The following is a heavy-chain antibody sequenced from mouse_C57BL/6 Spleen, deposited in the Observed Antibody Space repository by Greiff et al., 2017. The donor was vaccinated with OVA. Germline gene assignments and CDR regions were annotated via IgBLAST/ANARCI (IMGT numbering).Heavy chain of an antibody. CDR1: GYAFSSSW. V-gene: IGHV1-82*01. D-gene: IGHD2-3*01. J-gene: IGHJ2*01. Sequence: VQLQQSGPELVKPGASVKISCKASGYAFSSSWMNWVKQRPGKGLEWIGRIYPGDGDTNYNGKFKGKATLTADKSSSTVYMALSRLTSEDSAVYCCARHEDDGYYSYYFDYWGQGTTLTVSS. CDR3: ARHEDDGYYSYYFDY. CDR2: IYPGDGDT.